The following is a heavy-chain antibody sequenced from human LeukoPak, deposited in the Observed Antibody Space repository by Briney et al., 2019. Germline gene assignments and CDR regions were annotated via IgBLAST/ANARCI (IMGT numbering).Heavy chain of an antibody. Sequence: LETLSLTCTVSGGSFSSYYWTWIRQPAGKGLEWIGRIYNSGTTNYSPSLESRVTMSLDTSKNRFSLSLSSVTAADTAVYYCARDRLGATGHWRIDVWGRGTLVTVSS. D-gene: IGHD1-26*01. J-gene: IGHJ2*01. V-gene: IGHV4-4*07. CDR1: GGSFSSYY. CDR3: ARDRLGATGHWRIDV. CDR2: IYNSGTT.